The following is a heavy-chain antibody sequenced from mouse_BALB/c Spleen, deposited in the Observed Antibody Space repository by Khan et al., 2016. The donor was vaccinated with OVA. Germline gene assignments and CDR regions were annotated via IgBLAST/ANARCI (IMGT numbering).Heavy chain of an antibody. CDR3: GRSGRWLLPFDY. D-gene: IGHD2-3*01. CDR1: GYTFTDDY. V-gene: IGHV1-77*01. Sequence: VQLQQSGAEVARPGASVKLSCKASGYTFTDDYINWVKQRTGQGLEWIGEIFPGSGNSYYNEKFKGKATLTADESSSTAYMQLSSLTSEDSAVYFCGRSGRWLLPFDYWGQGTTLTVSS. J-gene: IGHJ2*01. CDR2: IFPGSGNS.